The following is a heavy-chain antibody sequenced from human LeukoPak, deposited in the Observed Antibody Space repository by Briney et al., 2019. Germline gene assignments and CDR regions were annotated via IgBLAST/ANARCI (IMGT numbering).Heavy chain of an antibody. D-gene: IGHD2-21*01. CDR2: ISYDGSNK. CDR1: GFTFSSYV. V-gene: IGHV3-30*18. J-gene: IGHJ4*02. CDR3: AKEDSLR. Sequence: PGGSLRLSWAASGFTFSSYVMHWVRQAPGKGLEWGAVISYDGSNKYYADSVKGRFTISRDNSKNTLYLQMNSLRAEDTAVYYCAKEDSLRWGQGTLVTVSS.